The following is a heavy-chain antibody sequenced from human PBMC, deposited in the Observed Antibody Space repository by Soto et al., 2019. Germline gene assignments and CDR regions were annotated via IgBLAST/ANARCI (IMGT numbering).Heavy chain of an antibody. CDR2: ISWNSGSI. J-gene: IGHJ4*02. V-gene: IGHV3-9*01. Sequence: TGGSLRLSCAASGFTFDDYAMHWVRQAPGKGLEWVSGISWNSGSIGYADSVKGRFTISRDNAKNSLYLQMNSLRAEDTALYYCAKDIDPWKHYFDYWGQGTLVTVSS. CDR3: AKDIDPWKHYFDY. CDR1: GFTFDDYA. D-gene: IGHD1-1*01.